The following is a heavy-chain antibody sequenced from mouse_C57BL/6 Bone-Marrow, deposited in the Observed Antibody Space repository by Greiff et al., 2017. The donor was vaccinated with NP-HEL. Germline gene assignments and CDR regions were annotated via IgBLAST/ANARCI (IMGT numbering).Heavy chain of an antibody. Sequence: VQLQQSGPELVKPGASVKISCKASGYAFSSSWMNWVKQRPGKGLEWIGRIYPGDGDTNYNGKFKGKATLTADKSSSTAYMQLSSLTSEDSAVYFCAYWGFDYWGQGTTLTVSS. V-gene: IGHV1-82*01. CDR2: IYPGDGDT. D-gene: IGHD4-1*01. CDR3: AYWGFDY. J-gene: IGHJ2*01. CDR1: GYAFSSSW.